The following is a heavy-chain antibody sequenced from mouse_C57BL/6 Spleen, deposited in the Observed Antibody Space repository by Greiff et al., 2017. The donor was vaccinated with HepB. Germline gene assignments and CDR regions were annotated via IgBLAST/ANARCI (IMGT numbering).Heavy chain of an antibody. V-gene: IGHV1-53*01. J-gene: IGHJ2*01. Sequence: QVQLKESGTELVKPGASVKLSCKASGYTFTSYWMHWVKQRPGQGLEWIGNINPSNGGTNYNEKFKSKATLTVDKSSSTAYMQLSSLTSEDSAVYYCAKDYGSSPLDYWGQGTTLTVSS. CDR1: GYTFTSYW. CDR2: INPSNGGT. CDR3: AKDYGSSPLDY. D-gene: IGHD1-1*01.